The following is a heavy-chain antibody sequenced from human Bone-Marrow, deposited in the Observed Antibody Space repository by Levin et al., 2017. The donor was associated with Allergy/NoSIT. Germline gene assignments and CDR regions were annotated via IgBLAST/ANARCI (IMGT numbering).Heavy chain of an antibody. Sequence: ASVKVSCKASGYTFIDHYIHWVRQAPGQGLEWMGWINPNTGDTNYAQKFQGRVTMTRDTSISTVYMELSRLRLDDTAVYFCARGKQLVYWGQGTLVTVSS. D-gene: IGHD6-13*01. V-gene: IGHV1-2*02. CDR1: GYTFIDHY. CDR3: ARGKQLVY. J-gene: IGHJ4*02. CDR2: INPNTGDT.